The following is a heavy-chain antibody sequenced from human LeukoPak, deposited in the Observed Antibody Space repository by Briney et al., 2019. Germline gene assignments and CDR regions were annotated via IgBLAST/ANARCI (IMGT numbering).Heavy chain of an antibody. Sequence: MPSETLSLTCTVSGGSISSYYWSWIRQPPGKGLEWIGYIYYSGSTNYNPSLKSRVTISVDTSKNQFSLKLNSVTAADTAVYYCARLTYYYGSDPYYYYMDVWGKGTTVTISS. CDR1: GGSISSYY. CDR2: IYYSGST. V-gene: IGHV4-59*01. D-gene: IGHD3-10*01. CDR3: ARLTYYYGSDPYYYYMDV. J-gene: IGHJ6*03.